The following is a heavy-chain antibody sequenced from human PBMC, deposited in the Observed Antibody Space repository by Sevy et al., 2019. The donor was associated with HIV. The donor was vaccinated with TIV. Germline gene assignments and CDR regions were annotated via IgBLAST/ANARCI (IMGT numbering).Heavy chain of an antibody. CDR3: ASYEYSSSYYYYYYGMHV. CDR1: GGTFSSYA. Sequence: ASVKVSCKASGGTFSSYAISWVRQAPGQGLEWMGGIIPIFGTANYAQKFQGRVTITADESTSTAYMELSSLRSEDTAVYYCASYEYSSSYYYYYYGMHVWGQGTTVTVSS. V-gene: IGHV1-69*13. J-gene: IGHJ6*02. D-gene: IGHD6-6*01. CDR2: IIPIFGTA.